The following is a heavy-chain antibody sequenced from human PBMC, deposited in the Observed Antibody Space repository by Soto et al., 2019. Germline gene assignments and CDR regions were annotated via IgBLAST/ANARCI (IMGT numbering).Heavy chain of an antibody. J-gene: IGHJ4*02. V-gene: IGHV4-61*01. CDR2: IYYSGIT. D-gene: IGHD1-7*01. CDR1: GGSVSSGSYY. CDR3: ARAPSSPINGTPYYFDY. Sequence: SETLSLTCTVSGGSVSSGSYYRSWIRKPPGKGLEWIVYIYYSGITNYNTSLKSRVTISVDTSKNQFSLKLSSVTAADTAVYSCARAPSSPINGTPYYFDYWGQGILVTVSS.